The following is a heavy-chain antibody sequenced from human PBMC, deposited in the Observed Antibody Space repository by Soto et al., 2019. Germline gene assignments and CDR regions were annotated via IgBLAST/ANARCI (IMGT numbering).Heavy chain of an antibody. CDR2: INSDGSST. J-gene: IGHJ4*02. CDR3: VRTSLVVAAATREDY. V-gene: IGHV3-74*01. D-gene: IGHD2-15*01. Sequence: EVQLVESGGGLVQPGGSLRLSCAASGFTFSSYWMHWVRQAPGKGLVCVSRINSDGSSTSYADSVKGRFTISRDNAKNTLYLQMTSLRAEDTAVYYCVRTSLVVAAATREDYWGQGTLVTVSS. CDR1: GFTFSSYW.